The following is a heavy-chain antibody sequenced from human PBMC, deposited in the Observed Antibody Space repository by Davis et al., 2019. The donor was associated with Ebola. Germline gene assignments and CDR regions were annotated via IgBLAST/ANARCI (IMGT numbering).Heavy chain of an antibody. D-gene: IGHD4-23*01. CDR1: GFTFSSYG. CDR2: IWYDGSNK. Sequence: PGGSLRLSCAASGFTFSSYGMHWVRQAPGKGLEWVAVIWYDGSNKYYADSVKGRFTISRDNSKNTLYLQMNSLRAEDTAVYYCARDPVGATVVTHFDYWGQGTLVTVSS. J-gene: IGHJ4*02. V-gene: IGHV3-33*01. CDR3: ARDPVGATVVTHFDY.